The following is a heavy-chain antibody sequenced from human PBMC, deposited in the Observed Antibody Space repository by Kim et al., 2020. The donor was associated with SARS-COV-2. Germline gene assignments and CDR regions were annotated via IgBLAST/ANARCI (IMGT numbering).Heavy chain of an antibody. CDR1: GGSITANY. V-gene: IGHV4-59*01. CDR2: IKYSGTT. Sequence: SETLSLTCTVSGGSITANYWSWIRQSPGKGLEWIGFIKYSGTTNYNPSLKSRVTISIDTSKTQFSLRLTSVTAADTAVYYCARGLGTHNWFDPWGQGALVTVSS. D-gene: IGHD3-9*01. J-gene: IGHJ5*02. CDR3: ARGLGTHNWFDP.